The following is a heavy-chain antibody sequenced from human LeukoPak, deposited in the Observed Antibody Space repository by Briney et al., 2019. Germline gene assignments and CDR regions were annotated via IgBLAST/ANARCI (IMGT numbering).Heavy chain of an antibody. D-gene: IGHD3-10*01. CDR1: GITFSANW. J-gene: IGHJ3*02. Sequence: GGSLRLSCEASGITFSANWMSWVRQAPGEGPGWVSNIKQDGVEKYYVDSVRGRFTISRDNAKSSLHLQLNSLRVEDTAVYYCARDGPVVRGVSLGAFDMWGQGTVVTLSS. V-gene: IGHV3-7*01. CDR2: IKQDGVEK. CDR3: ARDGPVVRGVSLGAFDM.